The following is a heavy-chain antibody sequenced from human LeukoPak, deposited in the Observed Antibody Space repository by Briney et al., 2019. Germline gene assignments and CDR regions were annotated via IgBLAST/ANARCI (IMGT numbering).Heavy chain of an antibody. V-gene: IGHV3-30-3*01. J-gene: IGHJ4*02. CDR1: GFTFSSYA. CDR3: ARALAAAGGDY. Sequence: GRSLRLSCAASGFTFSSYAMHWVRQAPGKGLEWVAVISYDGSNKYYAGSVKGRFTISRDNSKNTLYLQMNSLRAEDTAVYYCARALAAAGGDYWGQGTLVTVSS. CDR2: ISYDGSNK. D-gene: IGHD6-13*01.